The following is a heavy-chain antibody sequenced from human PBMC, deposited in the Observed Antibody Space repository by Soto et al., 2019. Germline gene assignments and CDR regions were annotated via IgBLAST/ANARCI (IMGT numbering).Heavy chain of an antibody. D-gene: IGHD3-10*01. Sequence: QVQLQQWGAGLLKPSETLSLTCAVYGGSFSGYYWSWIRQPPGKGLEWVGEINHSGSTNYNPSLKSRVTISVDTSKIQFAQELSSVTVADTAVYYCARRPHPLGHGSGSYGSWGQGTLVTVSS. CDR2: INHSGST. J-gene: IGHJ5*02. CDR1: GGSFSGYY. V-gene: IGHV4-34*01. CDR3: ARRPHPLGHGSGSYGS.